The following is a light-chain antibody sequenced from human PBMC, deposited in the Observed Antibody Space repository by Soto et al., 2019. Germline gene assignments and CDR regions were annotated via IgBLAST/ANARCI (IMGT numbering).Light chain of an antibody. J-gene: IGLJ1*01. Sequence: QSVLTQPASMSGSPGQSITISCTGTSSDVGAYNYVSWFQHYPGKAPKLMIYDVSDRPSGVSNRFSGSKSVNTASLTISGLQAEDEADFYCCSYTTSSSRYVFGTVTKVTVL. CDR3: CSYTTSSSRYV. V-gene: IGLV2-14*03. CDR1: SSDVGAYNY. CDR2: DVS.